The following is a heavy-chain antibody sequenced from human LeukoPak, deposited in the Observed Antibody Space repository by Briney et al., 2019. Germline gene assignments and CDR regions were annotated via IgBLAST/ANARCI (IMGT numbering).Heavy chain of an antibody. D-gene: IGHD2-2*01. CDR1: GGSISSYY. Sequence: SETLSLTCTVSGGSISSYYWSWIRLPPGKGLEWIGYLSKSGNTNYSPSLKSRVTIFGDTSKNQFFLKLSSVTAADTAVYYCARIRIGYCSDTSCSDNWFDPWGQGSLVTVSS. J-gene: IGHJ5*02. V-gene: IGHV4-59*01. CDR3: ARIRIGYCSDTSCSDNWFDP. CDR2: LSKSGNT.